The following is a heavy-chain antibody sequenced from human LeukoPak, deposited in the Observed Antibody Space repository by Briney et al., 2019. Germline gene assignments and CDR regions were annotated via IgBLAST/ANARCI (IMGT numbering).Heavy chain of an antibody. CDR3: AKSIVATIFSGVDY. V-gene: IGHV3-23*01. CDR2: ISGSGGST. D-gene: IGHD5-12*01. CDR1: GFTFSSYA. J-gene: IGHJ4*02. Sequence: GGSLRLSCAASGFTFSSYAMSWVRQAPGKGLEWVLAISGSGGSTYYADSVKGRFTISRDNSKNTLYLQMNSLRAEDTAVYYCAKSIVATIFSGVDYWGQGTLVTVSS.